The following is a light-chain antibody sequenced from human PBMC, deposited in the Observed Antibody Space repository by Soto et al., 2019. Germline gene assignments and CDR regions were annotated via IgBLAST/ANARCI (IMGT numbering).Light chain of an antibody. J-gene: IGKJ1*01. V-gene: IGKV1-16*02. CDR3: QQYNSYPWT. CDR1: QSISSY. Sequence: DIQMTQSPSSLSASVGDRVTITCRASQSISSYLNWYQHKPGKAPKLLIYAASSLQSGVPSKFSGSGSGTDFTLTISSLQPEDFATYYCQQYNSYPWTFGQGTKVEIK. CDR2: AAS.